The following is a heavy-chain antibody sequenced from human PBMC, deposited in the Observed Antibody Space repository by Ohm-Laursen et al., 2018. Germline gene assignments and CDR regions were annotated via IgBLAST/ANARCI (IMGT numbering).Heavy chain of an antibody. Sequence: SLRLSCAASGFTFSRSAMSWVRQAPGKGLEWVSAISGSGGSTFSADSVKGRFTISRDNAKNSLYLQMNSLRAEDTAVYYCARDLTTVVTPGHYYYYYGMDVWGQGTTVTVSS. CDR1: GFTFSRSA. V-gene: IGHV3-23*01. D-gene: IGHD4-23*01. J-gene: IGHJ6*02. CDR2: ISGSGGST. CDR3: ARDLTTVVTPGHYYYYYGMDV.